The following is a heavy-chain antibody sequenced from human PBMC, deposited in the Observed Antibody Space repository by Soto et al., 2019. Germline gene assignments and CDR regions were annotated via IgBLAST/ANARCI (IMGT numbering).Heavy chain of an antibody. CDR2: ISAYNGNT. CDR3: ARAGSVVVPADVRWFDP. D-gene: IGHD2-2*01. CDR1: GYTFTNYG. Sequence: ASVKVSCKASGYTFTNYGISWVRQAPVQGLEWMGWISAYNGNTNYAQKLQGRVTMTTDTSTSTAYMELRSLRSDDTAVYYCARAGSVVVPADVRWFDPWGQGTLVTVSS. J-gene: IGHJ5*02. V-gene: IGHV1-18*01.